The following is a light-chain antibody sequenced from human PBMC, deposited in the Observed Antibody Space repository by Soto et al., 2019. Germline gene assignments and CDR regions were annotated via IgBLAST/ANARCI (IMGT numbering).Light chain of an antibody. CDR1: SDDIGTYEY. CDR3: SSYTIGSTLPWV. CDR2: RVY. V-gene: IGLV2-14*01. J-gene: IGLJ1*01. Sequence: SVLTQPASVAGSPGQSITISCTGSSDDIGTYEYISWHQHYPGKAPKRIIFRVYDRASGVSDRFSGSKSDNTASLTIFGLQLEDEAVYYCSSYTIGSTLPWVFGTGTKVTVL.